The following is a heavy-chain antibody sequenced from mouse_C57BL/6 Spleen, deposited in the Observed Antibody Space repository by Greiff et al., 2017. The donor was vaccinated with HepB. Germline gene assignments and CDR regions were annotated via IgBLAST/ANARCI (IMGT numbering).Heavy chain of an antibody. J-gene: IGHJ4*01. CDR3: VLYYDYDVNYAMDY. Sequence: EVMLVESGGGLVQPKGSLKLSCAASGFSLNTYAMNWVRQAPGKGLEWVARIRSKSNNYATSYAESVKDRFTIFRDDSESMLYLQMNNLKTEDTAMYYCVLYYDYDVNYAMDYWGQGTSVTVSS. CDR1: GFSLNTYA. CDR2: IRSKSNNYAT. V-gene: IGHV10-1*01. D-gene: IGHD2-4*01.